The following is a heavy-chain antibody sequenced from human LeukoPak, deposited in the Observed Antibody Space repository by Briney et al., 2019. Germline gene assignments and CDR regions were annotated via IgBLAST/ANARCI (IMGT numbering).Heavy chain of an antibody. CDR3: AKGDSSSWYMDNWFDP. V-gene: IGHV4-39*01. J-gene: IGHJ5*02. D-gene: IGHD6-13*01. CDR2: IYYSGST. Sequence: SETLSLTCTVSGGSFRSSSYYWGWIRQPPGKGLEWIGSIYYSGSTYCNPSLKSRVTISVDTSKNQFSLKLSSVTAADTAVYYCAKGDSSSWYMDNWFDPWGQGTLVTVSS. CDR1: GGSFRSSSYY.